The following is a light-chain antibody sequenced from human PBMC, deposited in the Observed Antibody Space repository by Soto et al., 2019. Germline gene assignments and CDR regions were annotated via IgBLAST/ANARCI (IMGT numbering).Light chain of an antibody. Sequence: EIVMTQSPATLSVSPGERATLSCRASQSVNSNLAWYQQKPGQPPSLLIYGASTRATGVPARFSGSGSGTEVTLTISSLQSEDFAVYYCQQYNNWPPYTFGQGTKLEIK. CDR1: QSVNSN. V-gene: IGKV3-15*01. CDR3: QQYNNWPPYT. CDR2: GAS. J-gene: IGKJ2*01.